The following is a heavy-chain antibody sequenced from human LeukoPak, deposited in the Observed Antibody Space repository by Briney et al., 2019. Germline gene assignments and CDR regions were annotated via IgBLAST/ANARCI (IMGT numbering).Heavy chain of an antibody. CDR3: ARDSSSSMYVEDY. D-gene: IGHD6-6*01. V-gene: IGHV3-30-3*01. CDR1: GFTFSSYA. J-gene: IGHJ4*02. CDR2: ISYDGSNK. Sequence: PGGSLRLSCAVSGFTFSSYAMHWVRQAPGKGLEWVAVISYDGSNKYYADSVKGRFTISRDNSKNTLYLQMNSLRAEDTAVYHCARDSSSSMYVEDYWGQGTLVTVSS.